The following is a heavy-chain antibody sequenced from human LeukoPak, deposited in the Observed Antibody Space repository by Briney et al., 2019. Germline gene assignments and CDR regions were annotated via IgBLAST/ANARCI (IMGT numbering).Heavy chain of an antibody. J-gene: IGHJ4*02. Sequence: GGSLRLSCAASGFSFTTYWMSWVRQAPGKGLEWVANIKQDGTEKYYVGSVKGRFTISRENAENSLYLQMNSLRVEDTAVYYCAKLAKYFYGSETYYFFEHWGQGTPVTASS. CDR1: GFSFTTYW. V-gene: IGHV3-7*01. D-gene: IGHD3-10*01. CDR3: AKLAKYFYGSETYYFFEH. CDR2: IKQDGTEK.